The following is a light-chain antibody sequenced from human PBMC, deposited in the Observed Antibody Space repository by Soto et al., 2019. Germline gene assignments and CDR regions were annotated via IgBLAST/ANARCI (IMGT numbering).Light chain of an antibody. CDR1: QDIKDD. V-gene: IGKV1-6*01. CDR3: LQDYNYPYT. CDR2: AAS. Sequence: ALQLAQSPSSLSASVGDTVTITCRASQDIKDDLGWYQQRPGEAPKLLVYAASNLRGGVPSRFSGSGSGSDFTLTISSLQPEDSATYYCLQDYNYPYTFGQGTRLEIK. J-gene: IGKJ2*01.